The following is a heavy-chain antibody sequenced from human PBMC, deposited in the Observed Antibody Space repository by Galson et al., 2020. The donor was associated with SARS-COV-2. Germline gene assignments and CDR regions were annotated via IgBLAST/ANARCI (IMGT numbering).Heavy chain of an antibody. D-gene: IGHD5-18*01. Sequence: SETLSLTCTVSGASINSVSYYCSWIRQPPGKGLEWIGYIYYSGSTYYNPSLKSRVTISVDTSKNHFSLKLSSVTAADTAVYYCARGAYGYYYWGQGTLVTVSS. J-gene: IGHJ4*02. CDR1: GASINSVSYY. CDR3: ARGAYGYYY. CDR2: IYYSGST. V-gene: IGHV4-30-4*08.